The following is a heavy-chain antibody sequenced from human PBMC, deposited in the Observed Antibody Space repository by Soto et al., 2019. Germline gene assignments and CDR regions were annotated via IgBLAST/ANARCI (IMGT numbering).Heavy chain of an antibody. J-gene: IGHJ4*02. D-gene: IGHD2-2*01. V-gene: IGHV3-64D*06. CDR2: ISSNGGST. CDR3: VKETVGGIVVVPY. Sequence: PGGSIKLSCSSCGLTFCSYAMHWARQAPGKGLEYVSAISSNGGSTYYADSVKGRFTISRDNSKNTLYLQMSSLRAEDTAVYYCVKETVGGIVVVPYWGQGTLVTVSA. CDR1: GLTFCSYA.